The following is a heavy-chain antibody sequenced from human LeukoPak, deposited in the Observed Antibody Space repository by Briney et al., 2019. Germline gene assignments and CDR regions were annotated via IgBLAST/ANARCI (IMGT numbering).Heavy chain of an antibody. D-gene: IGHD3-10*01. CDR1: GGTFSSYA. V-gene: IGHV1-18*01. CDR2: ISAYNGNT. J-gene: IGHJ4*02. CDR3: ARDDRGFGDY. Sequence: ASVKVSCKASGGTFSSYAISWVRQAPGQGLEWMGWISAYNGNTNCAQKLQGRVTMTTDTSTSTAYMELRSLRSDDTAVYYCARDDRGFGDYWGQGTLVTVSS.